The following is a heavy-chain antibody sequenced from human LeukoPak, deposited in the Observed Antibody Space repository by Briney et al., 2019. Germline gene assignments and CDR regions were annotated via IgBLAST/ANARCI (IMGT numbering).Heavy chain of an antibody. J-gene: IGHJ6*03. V-gene: IGHV3-7*04. Sequence: GGSLRLSCAASGFTFSSYWMSWVRQAPGKGLEWVANIKQDGSEKYYVDSVKGRFTISRDNAKNSLYLQMNSLRAEDTAVYYCARGLRFLEINYYYYMDVWGKGTTVTVSS. CDR2: IKQDGSEK. CDR1: GFTFSSYW. CDR3: ARGLRFLEINYYYYMDV. D-gene: IGHD3-3*01.